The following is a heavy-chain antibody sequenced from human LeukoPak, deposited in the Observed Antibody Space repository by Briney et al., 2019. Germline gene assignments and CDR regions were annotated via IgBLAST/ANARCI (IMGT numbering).Heavy chain of an antibody. Sequence: PGGSLRLSCAASGFTFSTYSMNWVRQAPGKGLEWVSSISSSSTYIYYADSVKGRFTISRDNAKNSLYLQMGSLRAEDMAVYYCAREGNYYDIGFDYWGQGTLVTVSS. CDR2: ISSSSTYI. CDR3: AREGNYYDIGFDY. V-gene: IGHV3-21*01. CDR1: GFTFSTYS. D-gene: IGHD3-22*01. J-gene: IGHJ4*02.